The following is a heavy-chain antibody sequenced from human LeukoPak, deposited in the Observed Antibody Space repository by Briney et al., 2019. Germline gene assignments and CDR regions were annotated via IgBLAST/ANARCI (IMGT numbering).Heavy chain of an antibody. D-gene: IGHD6-19*01. CDR3: ARDEPGIAVDVGVY. Sequence: GGSLRLSCAASGFTFSSYEMNWVRQAPGKGLEWVSYISSGGRIKYYAVSVKGRFTISRDNAKNSLYLQMNSLRAEDTAVYYCARDEPGIAVDVGVYWGQGTLVTVSS. J-gene: IGHJ4*02. CDR1: GFTFSSYE. CDR2: ISSGGRIK. V-gene: IGHV3-48*03.